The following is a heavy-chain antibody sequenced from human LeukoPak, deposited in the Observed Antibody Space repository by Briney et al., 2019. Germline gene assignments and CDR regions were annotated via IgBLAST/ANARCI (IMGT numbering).Heavy chain of an antibody. D-gene: IGHD6-19*01. CDR1: GFTFSDHY. CDR2: ISSSGSTI. CDR3: ASGAVAANYFDY. J-gene: IGHJ4*02. Sequence: GGSLRLSCAASGFTFSDHYMSWIRQAPGKGLEWVSYISSSGSTIYYADSVKGRFTISRDNAKNSLYLQMSSLRAEDTAVYYCASGAVAANYFDYWGQGTLVTVSS. V-gene: IGHV3-11*01.